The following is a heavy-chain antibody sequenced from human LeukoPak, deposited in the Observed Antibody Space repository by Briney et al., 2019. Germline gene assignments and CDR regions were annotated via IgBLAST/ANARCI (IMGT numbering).Heavy chain of an antibody. CDR2: ISGSGGST. Sequence: GGSLRLSCAASGFTFSSYAMSWVRQAPGKGLEWVSAISGSGGSTYYADSVKGRFTISRDNSKNTLYLQMNSLRAEDTAVYYCAKAAQYCSSTSCYQPFDPWGREPWSPSPQ. CDR1: GFTFSSYA. V-gene: IGHV3-23*01. CDR3: AKAAQYCSSTSCYQPFDP. J-gene: IGHJ5*02. D-gene: IGHD2-2*01.